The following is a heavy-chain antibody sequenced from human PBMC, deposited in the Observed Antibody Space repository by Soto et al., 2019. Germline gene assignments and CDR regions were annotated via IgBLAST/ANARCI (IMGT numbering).Heavy chain of an antibody. CDR3: AKDRGSSGWYKGISYYYYGMDV. V-gene: IGHV3-30*18. J-gene: IGHJ6*02. CDR2: ISYDGSNK. CDR1: GFTFSSYG. D-gene: IGHD6-19*01. Sequence: GALRLSCAASGFTFSSYGMHWVRRAPGKGLEWVAVISYDGSNKYYADSVKGRFTISRDNSKNTLYLQMNSLRAEDTAVYYCAKDRGSSGWYKGISYYYYGMDVWGQGTTVTVSS.